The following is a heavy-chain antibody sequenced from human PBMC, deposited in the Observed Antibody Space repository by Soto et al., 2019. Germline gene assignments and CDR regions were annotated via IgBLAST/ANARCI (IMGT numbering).Heavy chain of an antibody. CDR3: ARLVYDTRLNYMYFDF. Sequence: SETLSLTCAVSGVSLTSGNWWTWVRQSPQRGLEYIGEIFHDGTANYYPSFERRVAMSVDTSRNQFSLKLTSVTTADTAVYFCARLVYDTRLNYMYFDFWGPGTLVTVSS. J-gene: IGHJ4*02. D-gene: IGHD3-10*01. CDR2: IFHDGTA. V-gene: IGHV4-4*02. CDR1: GVSLTSGNW.